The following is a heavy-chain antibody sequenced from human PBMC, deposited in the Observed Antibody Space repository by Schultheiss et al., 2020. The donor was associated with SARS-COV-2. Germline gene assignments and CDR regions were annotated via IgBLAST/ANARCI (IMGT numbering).Heavy chain of an antibody. Sequence: SVKVSCKASGGTFSSYAISWVRQAPGQGLEWMGGIIPIFGTANYAQKFQGRVTITADESTSTAYMELSSLRSEDTAVYYCARPMPNYCTNGVCPIGLYYYYGMDVWGQGTTVTVSS. D-gene: IGHD2-8*01. CDR2: IIPIFGTA. CDR3: ARPMPNYCTNGVCPIGLYYYYGMDV. CDR1: GGTFSSYA. J-gene: IGHJ6*02. V-gene: IGHV1-69*13.